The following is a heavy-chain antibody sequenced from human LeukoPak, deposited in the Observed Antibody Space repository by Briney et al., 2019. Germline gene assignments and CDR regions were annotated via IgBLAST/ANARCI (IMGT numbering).Heavy chain of an antibody. CDR1: GYTFTSYG. J-gene: IGHJ4*02. CDR3: AITPDYDYVWGSYRYLDY. D-gene: IGHD3-16*02. CDR2: ISAYNGNT. V-gene: IGHV1-18*01. Sequence: ASVKVSCKASGYTFTSYGISWVRQAPGQGLEWMGRISAYNGNTNYAQKLQGRVTMTTDTSTSTAYMELRSLRSDDTAVYYCAITPDYDYVWGSYRYLDYWGQGTLVTVSS.